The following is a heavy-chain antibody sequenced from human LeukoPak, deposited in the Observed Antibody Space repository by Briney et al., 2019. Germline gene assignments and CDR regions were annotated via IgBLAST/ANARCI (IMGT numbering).Heavy chain of an antibody. Sequence: ASVKVSCKASGHTFTNYYLHWVRQAPGQGLGWLGWIHPNTGATTYAQKFQGRVTVTRDTSISTTYVELSRLTSADTAVYYCASYASGYNWLKVWGQGTLVTVSS. CDR3: ASYASGYNWLKV. CDR1: GHTFTNYY. D-gene: IGHD2-2*01. CDR2: IHPNTGAT. J-gene: IGHJ5*02. V-gene: IGHV1-2*02.